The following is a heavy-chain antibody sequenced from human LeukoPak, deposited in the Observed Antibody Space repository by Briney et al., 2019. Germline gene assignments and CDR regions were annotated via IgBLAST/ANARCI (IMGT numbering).Heavy chain of an antibody. Sequence: GGSLRLSCAASGFTFSSYGMHWVRQAPGKGLEWVAVISYDGSNKYYADSVKGRFTISRDNSKNTLYLQMNSLRAEDTAVHYCAKLAAISSSWSFDYWGQGTLVTVSS. CDR3: AKLAAISSSWSFDY. CDR1: GFTFSSYG. D-gene: IGHD6-13*01. CDR2: ISYDGSNK. V-gene: IGHV3-30*18. J-gene: IGHJ4*02.